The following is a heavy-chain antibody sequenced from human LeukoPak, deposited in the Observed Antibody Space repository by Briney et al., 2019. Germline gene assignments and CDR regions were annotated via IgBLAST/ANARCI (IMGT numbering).Heavy chain of an antibody. CDR2: IIPIFGTA. D-gene: IGHD4-17*01. CDR3: ARVPPYGDYYFDY. J-gene: IGHJ4*02. CDR1: GGTFSSYV. Sequence: ASVKVSCKASGGTFSSYVISWVRQAPGQGLEWMGGIIPIFGTANYAQKFQGRVTITADESTSTAYMELSSLRSEDTAVYYCARVPPYGDYYFDYWGQGTLVTVSS. V-gene: IGHV1-69*13.